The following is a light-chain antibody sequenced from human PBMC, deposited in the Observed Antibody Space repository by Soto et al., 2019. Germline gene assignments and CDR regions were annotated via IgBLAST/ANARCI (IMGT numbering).Light chain of an antibody. Sequence: DIQMTPSPSTLSASVGDGVTITGRASQNVNAWLAWYQQKPGKAPRRLIYDATNLESGVPSRFSGSGYGTEFTLTISSLQTDDFATYYCQHYNAYPWTFGQGTQV. CDR3: QHYNAYPWT. J-gene: IGKJ1*01. CDR2: DAT. CDR1: QNVNAW. V-gene: IGKV1-5*01.